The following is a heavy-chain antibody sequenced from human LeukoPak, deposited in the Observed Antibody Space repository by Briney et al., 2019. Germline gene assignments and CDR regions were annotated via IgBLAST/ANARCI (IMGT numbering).Heavy chain of an antibody. CDR3: ARHGGPWGVTGTKWNFLWYNWFDP. D-gene: IGHD1-7*01. Sequence: SETLSLTCTVSGGSISSYYWSWIRQPPGKGLEWIGYIYYSGSTNYNPSLKSRVTISVDTSKNQFSLKLSSVTAADTAVYYCARHGGPWGVTGTKWNFLWYNWFDPWGQGTPVTVSS. J-gene: IGHJ5*02. V-gene: IGHV4-59*08. CDR2: IYYSGST. CDR1: GGSISSYY.